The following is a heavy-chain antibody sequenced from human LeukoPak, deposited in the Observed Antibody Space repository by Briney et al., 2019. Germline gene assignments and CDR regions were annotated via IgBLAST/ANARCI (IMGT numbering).Heavy chain of an antibody. V-gene: IGHV4-59*01. CDR3: ATRSYYDTSGVYGMDV. CDR2: IYYSGST. D-gene: IGHD3-22*01. Sequence: PSETLSLTCTVSGGSTSSYYWSWIRQPPGKGLEWIGYIYYSGSTSYTPSLKSRVTISLDTSKNQFSLKVRSVTAADTAMYYCATRSYYDTSGVYGMDVWGQGTTVTVSS. J-gene: IGHJ6*02. CDR1: GGSTSSYY.